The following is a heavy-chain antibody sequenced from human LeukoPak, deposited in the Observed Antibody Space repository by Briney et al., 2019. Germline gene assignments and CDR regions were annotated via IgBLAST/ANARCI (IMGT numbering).Heavy chain of an antibody. D-gene: IGHD4-17*01. V-gene: IGHV1-2*02. CDR1: GYIFTGYY. CDR3: ARGGSTVTTNFDY. CDR2: INPNSGGT. J-gene: IGHJ4*02. Sequence: ASVKVSCKASGYIFTGYYMHWVRQAPGQGLEWMGWINPNSGGTNYAQKFQGRVTMTRDTSISTAYMELSRLRSDDTAVYYCARGGSTVTTNFDYWGQGTLVTVSS.